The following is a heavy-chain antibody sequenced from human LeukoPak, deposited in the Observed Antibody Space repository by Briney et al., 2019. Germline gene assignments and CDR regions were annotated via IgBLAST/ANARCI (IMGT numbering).Heavy chain of an antibody. V-gene: IGHV3-23*01. CDR3: AKARYSSSWAFDY. CDR1: GFTFSSYA. D-gene: IGHD6-13*01. Sequence: GGSLGLSCAASGFTFSSYAMSWVRQAPGKGLEWVSAISGSGGSTYYADSVKGRFTISRDNSKNTLYLQMNSLRAEDTAVYYCAKARYSSSWAFDYWGQGTLVTVSS. J-gene: IGHJ4*02. CDR2: ISGSGGST.